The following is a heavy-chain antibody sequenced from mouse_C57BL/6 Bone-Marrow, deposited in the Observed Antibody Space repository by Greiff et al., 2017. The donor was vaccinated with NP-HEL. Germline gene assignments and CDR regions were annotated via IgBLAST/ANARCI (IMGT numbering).Heavy chain of an antibody. Sequence: QVQLQQSGPELVKPGASVKLSCKASGYTFTSYDINWVKQRPGQGLEWIGWIYPRAGSTKYNEKFKGKATLTVDTSSSTAYMELHSLTSEDSAVYFCARFFYYGSSYSAWFAYWGQGTLVTVSA. V-gene: IGHV1-85*01. CDR2: IYPRAGST. CDR3: ARFFYYGSSYSAWFAY. CDR1: GYTFTSYD. J-gene: IGHJ3*01. D-gene: IGHD1-1*01.